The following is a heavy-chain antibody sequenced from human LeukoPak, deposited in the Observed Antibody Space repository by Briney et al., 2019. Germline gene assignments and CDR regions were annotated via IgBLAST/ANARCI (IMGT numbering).Heavy chain of an antibody. CDR3: ARQVDTAMVTFDY. D-gene: IGHD5-18*01. V-gene: IGHV5-51*01. CDR1: GYSFTSYW. J-gene: IGHJ4*02. CDR2: IYPGDSDT. Sequence: GESLKISCKGSGYSFTSYWIGWVRQMPGKGLEWMGIIYPGDSDTRYSSSFQGQVTISADKSISTAYLQWSILKASETAMYYCARQVDTAMVTFDYWGQGTLVTVSS.